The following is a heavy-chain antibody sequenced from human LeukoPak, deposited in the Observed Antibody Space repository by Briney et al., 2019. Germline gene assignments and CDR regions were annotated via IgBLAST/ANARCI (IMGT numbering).Heavy chain of an antibody. CDR3: ARDPLQMATITRTFDY. CDR1: GFTFSGYA. Sequence: GGSLRLSCAASGFTFSGYAMHWVRQAPGKGLEWVAVISYDGSNKYYADSVKGRFTISRDNSKNTLYLQMNSPRAEDTAVYYCARDPLQMATITRTFDYWGQGTLVTVSS. J-gene: IGHJ4*02. D-gene: IGHD5-24*01. V-gene: IGHV3-30*04. CDR2: ISYDGSNK.